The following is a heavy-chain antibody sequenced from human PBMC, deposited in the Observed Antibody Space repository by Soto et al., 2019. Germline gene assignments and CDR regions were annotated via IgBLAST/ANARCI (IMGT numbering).Heavy chain of an antibody. D-gene: IGHD4-17*01. J-gene: IGHJ5*02. CDR1: GGSISSSSYY. CDR3: ARPTSYGDPTNWFDP. V-gene: IGHV4-39*01. CDR2: IYYSGST. Sequence: QLQLQESGPGLVKPSETLSLTCTVSGGSISSSSYYWGWIRQPPGKGLEWIGSIYYSGSTYYNPSLKSRVTISVDTSKNQFSLKLSSVTAADTAVYYCARPTSYGDPTNWFDPWGQGTLVTVSS.